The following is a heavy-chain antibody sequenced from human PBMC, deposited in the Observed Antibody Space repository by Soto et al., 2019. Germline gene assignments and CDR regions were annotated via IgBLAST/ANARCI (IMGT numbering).Heavy chain of an antibody. V-gene: IGHV3-73*01. D-gene: IGHD3-10*01. CDR2: IRSKTNSYAT. J-gene: IGHJ4*02. CDR1: GFTFSGSA. CDR3: TSMVRGVIDY. Sequence: GGSLRLSCAASGFTFSGSAMHWVRQASGKRLEWVGRIRSKTNSYATAYAASVKGRFTISRDDSKNTAYLQMNSLKTEDTAVYYCTSMVRGVIDYWGQGTLVTVSS.